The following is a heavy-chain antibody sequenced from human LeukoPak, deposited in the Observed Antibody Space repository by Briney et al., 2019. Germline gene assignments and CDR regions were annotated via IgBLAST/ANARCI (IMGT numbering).Heavy chain of an antibody. CDR2: IKQDGSEK. J-gene: IGHJ4*02. CDR1: GFTFSSYW. Sequence: SGGSLRLPCAASGFTFSSYWMSWVRQAPGKGLEWVANIKQDGSEKYYVDSVKGRFTISRDNAKNSLYLQMNSLRAEDTAVYYCARGSIITIFGVPLEEGYYFDYWGQGTLVTVSS. CDR3: ARGSIITIFGVPLEEGYYFDY. D-gene: IGHD3-3*01. V-gene: IGHV3-7*05.